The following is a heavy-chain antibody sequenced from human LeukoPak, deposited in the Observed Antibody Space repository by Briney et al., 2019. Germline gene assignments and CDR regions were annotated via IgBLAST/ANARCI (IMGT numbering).Heavy chain of an antibody. V-gene: IGHV3-23*01. CDR2: ISGSGGST. D-gene: IGHD3-22*01. CDR1: GFTFSSYA. Sequence: GGSLRLSCAASGFTFSSYAMSWVRQAPGKGLEWVSAISGSGGSTYYADSVKGRFTISRDNSKNTLYLQMNSLRAEDTAVYYCAKTDYYDSSGYNFRDYFDYWGQGTLVTVSS. J-gene: IGHJ4*02. CDR3: AKTDYYDSSGYNFRDYFDY.